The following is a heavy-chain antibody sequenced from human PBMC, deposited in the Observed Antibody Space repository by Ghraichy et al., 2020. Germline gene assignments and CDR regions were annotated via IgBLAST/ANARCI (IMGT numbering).Heavy chain of an antibody. V-gene: IGHV3-11*05. Sequence: GGSLRLSCAASGFTFSDYYMSWIRQAPGKGLEWVSYISSSSSYTNYADSVKGRFTISRDNAKNSLYLQMNSLRAEDTAVYYCARDPAVAGTYYYYGMDVWGQGTTVTVSS. CDR3: ARDPAVAGTYYYYGMDV. CDR2: ISSSSSYT. CDR1: GFTFSDYY. D-gene: IGHD6-19*01. J-gene: IGHJ6*02.